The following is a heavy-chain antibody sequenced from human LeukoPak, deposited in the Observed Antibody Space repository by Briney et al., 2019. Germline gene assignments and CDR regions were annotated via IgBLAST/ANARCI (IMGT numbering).Heavy chain of an antibody. CDR3: AKDRYSGLNTIDY. Sequence: ASVKVSCTASGGTFSSYAMSWVRQAPGQGLEWMGGIIHIFGTANYAQKFQGRVTITADEATSTAYMELSSLRSEDTAVYYCAKDRYSGLNTIDYWGQGTLVTVSS. D-gene: IGHD6-13*01. J-gene: IGHJ4*02. V-gene: IGHV1-69*13. CDR2: IIHIFGTA. CDR1: GGTFSSYA.